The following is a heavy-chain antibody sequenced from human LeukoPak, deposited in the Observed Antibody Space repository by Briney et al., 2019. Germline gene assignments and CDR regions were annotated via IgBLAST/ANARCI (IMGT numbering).Heavy chain of an antibody. CDR3: AKAMAGTNYYYGMDV. Sequence: GGSLRLSCAASGFTFSGYAMSWVRQAPGKGLEWVSAISGSGGSTYYADSVKGRFTISRDNSKNTLYLQMNSLRAEDTAVYYCAKAMAGTNYYYGMDVWGQGTTVTVSS. V-gene: IGHV3-23*01. D-gene: IGHD6-19*01. J-gene: IGHJ6*02. CDR1: GFTFSGYA. CDR2: ISGSGGST.